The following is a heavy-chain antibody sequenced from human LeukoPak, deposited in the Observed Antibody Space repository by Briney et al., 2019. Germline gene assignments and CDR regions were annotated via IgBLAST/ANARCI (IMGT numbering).Heavy chain of an antibody. CDR3: ARGGIYAFFDY. V-gene: IGHV1-69*05. CDR2: IIPIFGTA. D-gene: IGHD3-3*01. J-gene: IGHJ4*02. Sequence: ASVKVSCKASGYTFTSYGISWVRQAPGQGLEWMGGIIPIFGTANYAQKFQGRVTITTDESTSTAYMELSSLRSEDTAVYYCARGGIYAFFDYWGQGTLVTVSS. CDR1: GYTFTSYG.